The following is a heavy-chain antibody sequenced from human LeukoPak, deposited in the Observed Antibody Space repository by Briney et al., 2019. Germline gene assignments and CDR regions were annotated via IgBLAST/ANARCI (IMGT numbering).Heavy chain of an antibody. CDR1: GYTFTGYY. CDR2: INPNSGGT. D-gene: IGHD4-17*01. J-gene: IGHJ3*02. V-gene: IGHV1-2*02. Sequence: ASVKVSCKASGYTFTGYYMHWVRQAPGQGLEWMGWINPNSGGTNYAQKFQGRVTMTRDTSISTAYMGLSRLRSDDTAVYYCARDRGYGDYGTYDAFDIWGQGTMVTVSS. CDR3: ARDRGYGDYGTYDAFDI.